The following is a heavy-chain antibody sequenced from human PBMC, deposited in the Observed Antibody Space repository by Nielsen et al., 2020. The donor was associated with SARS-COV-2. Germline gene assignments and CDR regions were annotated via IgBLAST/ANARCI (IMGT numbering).Heavy chain of an antibody. V-gene: IGHV3-9*01. D-gene: IGHD4-17*01. J-gene: IGHJ4*02. CDR3: ARDLPHDYGDDY. CDR1: GFTFDDYA. Sequence: GGSLRLSCAASGFTFDDYAMHWVRQAPGKGLEWVSGISWNSGSIGYADSVKGRFTISRDNSKNTLYLQMNSLRAEDTAVYYCARDLPHDYGDDYWGQGTLVTVSS. CDR2: ISWNSGSI.